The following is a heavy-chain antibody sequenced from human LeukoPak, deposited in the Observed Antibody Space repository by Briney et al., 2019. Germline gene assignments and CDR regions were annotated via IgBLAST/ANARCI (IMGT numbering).Heavy chain of an antibody. Sequence: PGGSLRLFCAASGFTVSSNYMSWVRQAPGKGLVWVSVIYSGGSTYYADSVKGRFTISRDNSKNTLYLQMNSLRAEDTAVYYCARDKVYYYDSSGYSYYWYFDLWGRGTLVTVSS. J-gene: IGHJ2*01. CDR2: IYSGGST. CDR3: ARDKVYYYDSSGYSYYWYFDL. V-gene: IGHV3-66*01. D-gene: IGHD3-22*01. CDR1: GFTVSSNY.